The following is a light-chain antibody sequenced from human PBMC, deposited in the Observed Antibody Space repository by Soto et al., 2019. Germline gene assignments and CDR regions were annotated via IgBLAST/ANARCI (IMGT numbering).Light chain of an antibody. CDR2: GAS. CDR1: QSLSGRY. V-gene: IGKV3-20*01. J-gene: IGKJ1*01. CDR3: QQYDSSPRP. Sequence: DTMLTQSPGTLALSPGEGATLSCRASQSLSGRYLAWYQQKPGQAPRLLIYGASTRATGIPDRISGSGSGTDFTLTISRLESEDFEVYYCQQYDSSPRPFGQGTRVDIK.